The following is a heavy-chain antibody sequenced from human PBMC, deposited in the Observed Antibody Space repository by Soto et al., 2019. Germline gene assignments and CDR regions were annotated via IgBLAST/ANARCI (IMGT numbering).Heavy chain of an antibody. V-gene: IGHV4-4*02. CDR1: GGSFSNSNW. D-gene: IGHD3-10*01. J-gene: IGHJ5*02. CDR2: IYHTGST. Sequence: SETLSLTCVVSGGSFSNSNWWSWVRQPPGKGLEWIGEIYHTGSTNYNPSLKSRVTISIDKSKNQFSLNVSSVTAADTAVYYCARDPYYGSETDLWGQGSLVTVSS. CDR3: ARDPYYGSETDL.